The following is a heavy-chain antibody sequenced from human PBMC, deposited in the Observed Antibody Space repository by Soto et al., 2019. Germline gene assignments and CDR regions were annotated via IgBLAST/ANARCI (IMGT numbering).Heavy chain of an antibody. CDR1: GFTFSSYA. D-gene: IGHD2-2*01. J-gene: IGHJ4*02. V-gene: IGHV3-23*01. CDR2: ISGSGGST. Sequence: GGSLRLSCAASGFTFSSYAMSWVRQAPGKGLEWVSAISGSGGSTYYADSVKGRFTISRDNSKNTLYLQMNSLRAEDTAVYYCAKKRGYCSSTSCYWDYFDYWGQGTLVPVSS. CDR3: AKKRGYCSSTSCYWDYFDY.